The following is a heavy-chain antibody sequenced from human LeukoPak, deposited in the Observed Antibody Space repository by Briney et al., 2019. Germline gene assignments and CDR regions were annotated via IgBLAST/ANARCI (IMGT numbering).Heavy chain of an antibody. CDR3: ARDNAGGLLRYFDWAPGYFDL. CDR2: IYYSGST. J-gene: IGHJ2*01. Sequence: SETLSLTCTVSGGSISSSSYYWGWIRQPPGKGLEWIGSIYYSGSTYYNPSLKSRVTISVDTSKNQFSLKLSSVTAADTAVYYCARDNAGGLLRYFDWAPGYFDLWGRGTLVTVSS. D-gene: IGHD3-9*01. CDR1: GGSISSSSYY. V-gene: IGHV4-39*07.